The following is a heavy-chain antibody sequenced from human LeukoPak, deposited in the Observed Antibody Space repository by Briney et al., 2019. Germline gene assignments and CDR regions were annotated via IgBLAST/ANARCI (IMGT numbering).Heavy chain of an antibody. CDR1: GFTFSTYS. V-gene: IGHV3-21*01. CDR3: ARDQYGSGSYSRLDY. Sequence: PGGSLRLSCAASGFTFSTYSMNWVRQAPGKGLEWVSSISSSSSYIYYADSVKGRFTIFRDNAKNSLYLQMNSLRAEDTAVYYCARDQYGSGSYSRLDYWGQGTLVTVSS. J-gene: IGHJ4*02. CDR2: ISSSSSYI. D-gene: IGHD3-10*01.